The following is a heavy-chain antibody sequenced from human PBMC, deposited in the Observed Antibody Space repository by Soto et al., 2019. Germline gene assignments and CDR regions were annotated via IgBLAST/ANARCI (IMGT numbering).Heavy chain of an antibody. CDR3: AQKGRGYFDY. CDR1: GFSLSTRDVG. CDR2: IYWDDYK. Sequence: GSGPTLVNPTQTLTLTCTFSGFSLSTRDVGVGWIRQPPGKALEWLTLIYWDDYKHYSPSLETRLAITKDTSKNQVVLTMTNMDPVDTATYYCAQKGRGYFDYWGQGTLVTVSS. V-gene: IGHV2-5*02. J-gene: IGHJ4*02. D-gene: IGHD3-10*01.